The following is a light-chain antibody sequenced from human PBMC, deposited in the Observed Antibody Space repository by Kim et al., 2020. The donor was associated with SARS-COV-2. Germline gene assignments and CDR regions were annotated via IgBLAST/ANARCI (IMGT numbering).Light chain of an antibody. CDR1: SLRSYY. J-gene: IGLJ2*01. CDR2: GKN. Sequence: ALGQTVRITGQGDSLRSYYASWYQQKPGQAPELVIYGKNNRPAGIPDRFSGSSSGNTASLTITGAQAEDEADYYCNSRDSSGNLVFGGGTQLTVL. V-gene: IGLV3-19*01. CDR3: NSRDSSGNLV.